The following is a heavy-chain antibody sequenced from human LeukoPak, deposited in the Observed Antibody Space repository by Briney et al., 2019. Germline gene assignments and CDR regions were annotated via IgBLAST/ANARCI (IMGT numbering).Heavy chain of an antibody. CDR3: ARGGSPPEALGDTFDV. J-gene: IGHJ3*01. Sequence: GGSLRLSCAASGFTFSSYWMSWVRQAPGKGLEWVANIKQDGSEKYYVDSVKGRFTISRDNAKNSLYLQMNSLRAEDTAVYYCARGGSPPEALGDTFDVWGQGTLVTVSS. V-gene: IGHV3-7*02. D-gene: IGHD1-26*01. CDR1: GFTFSSYW. CDR2: IKQDGSEK.